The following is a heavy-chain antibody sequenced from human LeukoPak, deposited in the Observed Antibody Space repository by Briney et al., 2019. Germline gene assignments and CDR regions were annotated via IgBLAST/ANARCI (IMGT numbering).Heavy chain of an antibody. CDR1: GFTVSSNY. CDR3: AKEYCSNSVCHSLDY. J-gene: IGHJ4*02. CDR2: IYSGGST. Sequence: QSGGSLRLSCAASGFTVSSNYMSWVRQAPGKGLEWVSVIYSGGSTYYADSVKGRFTISRDNSKNTLYLQMNSLRAEDTAVYYCAKEYCSNSVCHSLDYWGQGTLVTVSS. D-gene: IGHD2-8*01. V-gene: IGHV3-53*01.